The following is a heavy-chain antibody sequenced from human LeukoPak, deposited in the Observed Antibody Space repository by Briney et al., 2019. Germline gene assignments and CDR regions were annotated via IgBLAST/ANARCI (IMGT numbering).Heavy chain of an antibody. CDR2: INHSGST. V-gene: IGHV4-34*01. J-gene: IGHJ5*02. CDR3: ARGRSSIAARPEGWFDP. CDR1: GGSFSGNY. Sequence: PSETLSLTCAVYGGSFSGNYWSWIRQPPGKGLEWIGEINHSGSTNYNPSLKSRVTISVDTSKNQFSLKLSSVTAADTAVYYCARGRSSIAARPEGWFDPWGQGTLVTVSS. D-gene: IGHD6-6*01.